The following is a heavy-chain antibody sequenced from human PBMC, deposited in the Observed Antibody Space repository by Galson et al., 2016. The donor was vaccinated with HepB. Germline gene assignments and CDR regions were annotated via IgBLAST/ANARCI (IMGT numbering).Heavy chain of an antibody. D-gene: IGHD1-26*01. Sequence: SLRLSCAASGFTFSRSCMHWVRQAPGKGLVWVSRIKDDGSRTTYADSVKGRFTISRDNAKNTLYLQMNSLRAEDTAVYYCASASGSNVHFDSWGQGTLVTVSS. CDR1: GFTFSRSC. CDR3: ASASGSNVHFDS. V-gene: IGHV3-74*01. J-gene: IGHJ4*02. CDR2: IKDDGSRT.